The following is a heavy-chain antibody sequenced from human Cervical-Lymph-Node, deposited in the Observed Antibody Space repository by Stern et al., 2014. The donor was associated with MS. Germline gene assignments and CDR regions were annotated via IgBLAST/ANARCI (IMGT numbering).Heavy chain of an antibody. CDR1: GYTLTEMS. CDR2: YDPQHGET. J-gene: IGHJ6*02. CDR3: ATHRGRVTYYYVLDV. Sequence: QVQLEQSGAEVNKPGASVEVSCKVSGYTLTEMSMHWVRQAPGKGLEWMGGYDPQHGETVYAQKSQGRVTMAEDRSTDTAYMELTSLRSDDTAVYYCATHRGRVTYYYVLDVWGQGTTVTVSS. D-gene: IGHD2-21*02. V-gene: IGHV1-24*01.